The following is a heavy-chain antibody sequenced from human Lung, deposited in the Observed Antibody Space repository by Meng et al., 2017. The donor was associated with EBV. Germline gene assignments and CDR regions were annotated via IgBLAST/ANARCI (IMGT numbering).Heavy chain of an antibody. CDR1: GGSISSSNW. CDR2: IYHSGST. Sequence: QGHVREAGPGLVQPSGPLSLTGAVSGGSISSSNWWSWVRQPPGKGLEWIGEIYHSGSTNYNPSLKSRVTISVDKSKNQFSLNLSSVTAADTAVYYCARVGQWLPIDYWGQGTLVTVSS. V-gene: IGHV4-4*02. J-gene: IGHJ4*02. CDR3: ARVGQWLPIDY. D-gene: IGHD6-19*01.